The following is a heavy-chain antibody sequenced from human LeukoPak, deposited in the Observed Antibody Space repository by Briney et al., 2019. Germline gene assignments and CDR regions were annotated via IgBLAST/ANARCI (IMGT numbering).Heavy chain of an antibody. D-gene: IGHD5-18*01. J-gene: IGHJ4*02. Sequence: GASVKVSCKTSGYIFTGYDIHWVRQAPGQGLEWVAFMKPDSNDADSAQKFQGRVTMTSDTSTTIVYMELSRRRSDESAVYYCGRRGSYGFDSWGQGTLVTVSS. CDR2: MKPDSNDA. CDR1: GYIFTGYD. CDR3: GRRGSYGFDS. V-gene: IGHV1-2*02.